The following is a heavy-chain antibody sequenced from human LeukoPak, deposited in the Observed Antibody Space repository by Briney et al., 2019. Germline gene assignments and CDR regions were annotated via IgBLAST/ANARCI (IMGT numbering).Heavy chain of an antibody. D-gene: IGHD3-3*01. V-gene: IGHV4-38-2*02. CDR1: GYSISSGYY. CDR3: ARQEWLLSEGNSFDY. Sequence: SETLSLTCTVSGYSISSGYYWGWIRQPPGKGLEWIGSIYHSGSTYYNPSLKSRVTISVDTSKNQFSLKLSSVTAADTAVYYCARQEWLLSEGNSFDYWGQGTLVTVSS. CDR2: IYHSGST. J-gene: IGHJ4*02.